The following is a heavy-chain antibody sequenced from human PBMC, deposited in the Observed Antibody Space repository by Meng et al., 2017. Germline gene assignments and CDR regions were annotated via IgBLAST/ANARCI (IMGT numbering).Heavy chain of an antibody. CDR3: ARDSSLRYFDWLAYAFDI. CDR1: GFTFSSYS. V-gene: IGHV3-21*01. Sequence: GESLKISCAASGFTFSSYSMNWVRQAPGKGLEWVSSISSSSSYIYYADSVKGRFTISRDNAKNSLYLQMNSLRAEDTAVYCYARDSSLRYFDWLAYAFDIWGQGTLVTVSS. J-gene: IGHJ3*02. CDR2: ISSSSSYI. D-gene: IGHD3-9*01.